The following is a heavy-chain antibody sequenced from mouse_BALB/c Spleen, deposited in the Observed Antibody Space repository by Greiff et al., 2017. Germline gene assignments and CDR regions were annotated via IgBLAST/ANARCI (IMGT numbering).Heavy chain of an antibody. CDR3: GGWFAY. CDR2: ISYSGST. V-gene: IGHV3-2*02. Sequence: EVQLQQSGPGLVKPSPSLSLSCTVSGYSITSEYAWNVIRQFPGNKLWWMGDISYSGSTSYNQSLKSRTSITRDTSTNPVFLQLNSVTTEDTASYYYGGWFAYWGQGTLVTVSA. J-gene: IGHJ3*01. CDR1: GYSITSEYA.